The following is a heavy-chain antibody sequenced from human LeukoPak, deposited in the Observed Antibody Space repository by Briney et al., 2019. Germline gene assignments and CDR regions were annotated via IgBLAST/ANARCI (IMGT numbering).Heavy chain of an antibody. D-gene: IGHD7-27*01. J-gene: IGHJ4*02. CDR3: ARDNNWGSTHY. CDR2: IAYDGNNK. Sequence: GGSLRLSCAASGFTFNTYAMHWVRQAPGKGLEWVAVIAYDGNNKYYADSVKGRFTVSRDNTKNTLYLQMNSLRADDSAVYYCARDNNWGSTHYWGQGTLVTVSS. CDR1: GFTFNTYA. V-gene: IGHV3-30-3*01.